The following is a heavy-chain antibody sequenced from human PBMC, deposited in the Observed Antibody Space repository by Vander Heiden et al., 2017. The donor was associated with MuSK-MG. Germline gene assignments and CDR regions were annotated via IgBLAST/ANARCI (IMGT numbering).Heavy chain of an antibody. V-gene: IGHV4-39*01. CDR1: GGSISTTVYH. CDR2: IHYTGST. Sequence: QVELQESGPGLVKSSETLSLSCSVSGGSISTTVYHWGWIRQPPGKGLEWIWTIHYTGSTYYNPSLRTRVTMSVDTSKNQFSLTLRSVTAADTAVDDCARHGGDWTLYLDSFETWGQGTRISVSS. D-gene: IGHD3-9*01. J-gene: IGHJ3*02. CDR3: ARHGGDWTLYLDSFET.